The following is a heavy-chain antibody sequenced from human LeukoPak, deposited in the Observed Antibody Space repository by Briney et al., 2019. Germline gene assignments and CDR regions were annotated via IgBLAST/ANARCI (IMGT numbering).Heavy chain of an antibody. CDR3: AKTDPMVRGVPSDY. Sequence: GGSLRLSCAASGFTFSSYTMSWVRQAPGKGLEWVSAISGGSTYYADSVKGRFTISRDNSKNTLYLQMNSLRAEDTAVYYCAKTDPMVRGVPSDYWGQGTLVTVSS. CDR2: ISGGST. D-gene: IGHD3-10*01. J-gene: IGHJ4*02. V-gene: IGHV3-23*01. CDR1: GFTFSSYT.